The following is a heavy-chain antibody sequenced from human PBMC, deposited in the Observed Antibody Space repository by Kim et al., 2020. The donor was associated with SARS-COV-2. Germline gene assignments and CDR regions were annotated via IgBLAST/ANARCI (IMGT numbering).Heavy chain of an antibody. Sequence: SETLSLTCTVSGGSISSSSYYWGWIRQPPGKGLEWIGSIYYSGSTYYNPSLKSRVTISVDTSKNQFSLKLSSVTAADTAVYYCARGGRQLIHNWFDPWGQGTLVTVSS. CDR3: ARGGRQLIHNWFDP. J-gene: IGHJ5*02. CDR1: GGSISSSSYY. CDR2: IYYSGST. V-gene: IGHV4-39*07. D-gene: IGHD3-16*01.